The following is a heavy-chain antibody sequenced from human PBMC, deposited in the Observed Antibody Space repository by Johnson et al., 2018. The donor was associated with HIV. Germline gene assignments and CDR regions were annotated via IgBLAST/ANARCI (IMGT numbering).Heavy chain of an antibody. J-gene: IGHJ3*02. CDR3: TTVLGNYCAGGVCYDDAFDI. CDR2: IWYDGSNK. Sequence: QVQLVESGGGVVQPGGSLRLSCAASGFTFSNYAMHWVRQAPDKGLEWVAVIWYDGSNKYYADSVKGRFTISRDNSKNTLFLQLNSLKTEYTAVYYCTTVLGNYCAGGVCYDDAFDIWGQGTMVTVSS. CDR1: GFTFSNYA. D-gene: IGHD2-8*02. V-gene: IGHV3-33*01.